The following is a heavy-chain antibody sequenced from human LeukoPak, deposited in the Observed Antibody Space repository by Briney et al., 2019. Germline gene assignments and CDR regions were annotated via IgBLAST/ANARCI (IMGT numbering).Heavy chain of an antibody. Sequence: GGSLRLSCAASGFTFSSYAMHWVCQAPGKGLEWVAVISYDGSNKYYADSVKGRFTISRDSSKNTVYLQMNSLRAEDTALYYCARDYYGSGSYGYFDYWGQGTLVTVPS. D-gene: IGHD3-10*01. CDR3: ARDYYGSGSYGYFDY. J-gene: IGHJ4*02. CDR2: ISYDGSNK. CDR1: GFTFSSYA. V-gene: IGHV3-30-3*01.